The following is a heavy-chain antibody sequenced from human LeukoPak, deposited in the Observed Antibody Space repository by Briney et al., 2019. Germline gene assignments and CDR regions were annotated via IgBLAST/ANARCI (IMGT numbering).Heavy chain of an antibody. CDR1: GVSLGTSGGV. CDR3: AHMTLLFDY. J-gene: IGHJ4*02. V-gene: IGHV2-5*01. D-gene: IGHD1-26*01. Sequence: EPGPTLVKPTQTLTLTCIFSGVSLGTSGGVVGWIRRPPGKAMEWLALTYWNDDNRYRPSLKSRPTITKDTSKNQVVLTMTNMDPVDTATYYCAHMTLLFDYWGQGTLVTVSS. CDR2: TYWNDDN.